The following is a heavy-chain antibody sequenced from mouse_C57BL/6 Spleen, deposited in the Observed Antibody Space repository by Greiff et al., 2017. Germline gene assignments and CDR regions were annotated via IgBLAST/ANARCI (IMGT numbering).Heavy chain of an antibody. CDR2: ISSGSSTI. CDR1: GFTFSDYG. J-gene: IGHJ4*01. Sequence: EVKLMESGGGLVKPGGSLKLSCAASGFTFSDYGMHWVSQAPEKGLAWVAYISSGSSTIDYADTVKGRFTISRDNAKNTLFLQMTSLRSEDTAMYYGARRSITTVVATGDAMDYWGQGTSVTVSS. V-gene: IGHV5-17*01. D-gene: IGHD1-1*01. CDR3: ARRSITTVVATGDAMDY.